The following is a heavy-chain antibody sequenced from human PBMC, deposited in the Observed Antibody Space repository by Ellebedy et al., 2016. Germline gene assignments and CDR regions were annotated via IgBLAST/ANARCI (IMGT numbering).Heavy chain of an antibody. D-gene: IGHD3-10*01. Sequence: GGSLRLXXAASGFTFNNYWMNWVRQGPGKGLEWVGNINQDGSVKHYIDSVKGRFTFSRDNAQNSLYLQMNSLRAEDTAVYYCATDAFASGSLSIWGQGTTVTVSS. CDR3: ATDAFASGSLSI. J-gene: IGHJ3*02. CDR1: GFTFNNYW. CDR2: INQDGSVK. V-gene: IGHV3-7*04.